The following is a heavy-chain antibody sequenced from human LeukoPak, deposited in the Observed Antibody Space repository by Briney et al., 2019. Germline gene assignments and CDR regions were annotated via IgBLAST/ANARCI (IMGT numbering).Heavy chain of an antibody. CDR1: GGTFSSYA. J-gene: IGHJ6*02. CDR3: ARDWFGEDGMDV. Sequence: GASVKVSCKASGGTFSSYAISWVRQAPGQGLEWMGRIIPILGIANYAQKFQGRVTTTADKSTSTAYMELSSLRSEDTAVYYCARDWFGEDGMDVWGQGTTVTVSS. D-gene: IGHD3-10*01. CDR2: IIPILGIA. V-gene: IGHV1-69*04.